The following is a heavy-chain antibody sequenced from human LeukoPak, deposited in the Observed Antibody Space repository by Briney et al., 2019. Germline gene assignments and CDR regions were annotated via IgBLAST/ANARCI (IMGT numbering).Heavy chain of an antibody. V-gene: IGHV4-4*07. CDR2: IYTSGST. CDR1: GGSISSYY. J-gene: IGHJ5*02. D-gene: IGHD1-14*01. CDR3: ARDQGSEPRPWWFDP. Sequence: SETLSLTCTVSGGSISSYYWSWIRQPAGKGLEWIGRIYTSGSTNYNPSLKSRVTMSVDTSKNQFSLKLSSVTAADTAVYYCARDQGSEPRPWWFDPWGQGTLVTVSS.